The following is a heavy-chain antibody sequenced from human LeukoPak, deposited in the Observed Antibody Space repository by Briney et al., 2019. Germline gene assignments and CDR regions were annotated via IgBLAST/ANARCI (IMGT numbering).Heavy chain of an antibody. CDR3: AFSGSSRGAFDI. V-gene: IGHV3-30*04. J-gene: IGHJ3*02. CDR1: GFTFSSYA. Sequence: PGRSLRLSCAASGFTFSSYAMHWVRQAPGKGLEWVAVISYDGSNKYYADSVKGRFTISRDNSKNTLYLQMNSLRAEDTAVYYCAFSGSSRGAFDIWGQGTMVTVSS. D-gene: IGHD1-26*01. CDR2: ISYDGSNK.